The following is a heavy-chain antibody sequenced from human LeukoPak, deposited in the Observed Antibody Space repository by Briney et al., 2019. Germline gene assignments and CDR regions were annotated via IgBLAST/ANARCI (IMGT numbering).Heavy chain of an antibody. V-gene: IGHV3-21*01. J-gene: IGHJ4*02. Sequence: GGSLRLSFAASGFTFSSYSMNWVRQAPGKGLEWVSSISSGTSYIYYADSVKGRFTISRDNAKNSLYLQMNSLRAEDTAVYYCARDRSTIVRSFDYWGQGTLVTVSS. CDR2: ISSGTSYI. CDR1: GFTFSSYS. D-gene: IGHD1-26*01. CDR3: ARDRSTIVRSFDY.